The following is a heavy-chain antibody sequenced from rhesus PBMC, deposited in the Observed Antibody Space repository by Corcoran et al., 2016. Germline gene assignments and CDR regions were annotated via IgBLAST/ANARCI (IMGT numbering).Heavy chain of an antibody. V-gene: IGHV4-122*02. CDR2: FTVRGRT. CDR1: GGSISSGYYY. Sequence: QVQLQESGPGLVKPSETLSLTCAVSGGSISSGYYYWSWIRQPPGKGLEWIGYFTVRGRTSTTPSLKSRVPISRGTSKNQFSLRLSSVTAAATAVYYCARVPVFHGLGYWGQGVLVTVSS. CDR3: ARVPVFHGLGY. D-gene: IGHD2-27*01. J-gene: IGHJ4*01.